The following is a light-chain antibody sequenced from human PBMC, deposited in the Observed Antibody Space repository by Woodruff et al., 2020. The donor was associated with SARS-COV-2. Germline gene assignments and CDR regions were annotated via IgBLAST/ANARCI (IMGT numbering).Light chain of an antibody. Sequence: VTISCTGSTSNIGAGYDVHWYQQLPGTAPKLLIYGNSNRPSGVPDRFSGSKSGTSASLAITGLQAEDEADYYCQSYDSSLSGSYVVFG. J-gene: IGLJ2*01. CDR2: GNS. CDR1: TSNIGAGYD. CDR3: QSYDSSLSGSYVV. V-gene: IGLV1-40*01.